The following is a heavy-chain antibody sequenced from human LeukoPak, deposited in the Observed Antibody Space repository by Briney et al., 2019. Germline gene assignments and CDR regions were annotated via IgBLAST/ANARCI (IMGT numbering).Heavy chain of an antibody. J-gene: IGHJ5*02. CDR1: GFTFNSYA. CDR2: IYFSGST. D-gene: IGHD2-8*01. Sequence: PGGSLRLSCAASGFTFNSYAMSWIRQPPGKPLEWIASIYFSGSTHYSPSLKSRLTISVDTPKKQFSLRLTSVTAEDTAVYYCARNSSRTCTNTDCYPGGWLDTWGQGMEVTVSS. V-gene: IGHV4-59*05. CDR3: ARNSSRTCTNTDCYPGGWLDT.